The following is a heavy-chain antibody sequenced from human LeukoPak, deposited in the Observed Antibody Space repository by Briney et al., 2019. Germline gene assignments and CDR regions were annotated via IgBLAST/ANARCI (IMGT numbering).Heavy chain of an antibody. CDR1: GGSFSGYY. CDR2: MNPGGST. J-gene: IGHJ6*03. Sequence: PSETLSLTCAVYGGSFSGYYWTWIRQTPEKGLEWIGEMNPGGSTNYNPSLKSRVTISVDTSKNQFSLELSSVTAADTAVYYCARGRQDVTVIVVVMTAVSYYLDVWGKGTTVTVS. V-gene: IGHV4-34*01. D-gene: IGHD3-22*01. CDR3: ARGRQDVTVIVVVMTAVSYYLDV.